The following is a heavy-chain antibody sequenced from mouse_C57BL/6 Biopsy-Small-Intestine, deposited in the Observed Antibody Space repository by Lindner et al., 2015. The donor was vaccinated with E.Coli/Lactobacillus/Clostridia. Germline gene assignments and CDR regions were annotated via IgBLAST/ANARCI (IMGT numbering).Heavy chain of an antibody. D-gene: IGHD1-1*01. CDR3: ARASYGSGYVAY. Sequence: VQLQEVWGGLVKPGGSLKLSCAASGFTFSDYGMHWVRQAPEKGLEWVAYISSGSSTIYYADTVKGRFTISRDNAKNTLFLQMTSLRSEDTAMYYCARASYGSGYVAYWGQGTLVTVSA. V-gene: IGHV5-17*01. CDR2: ISSGSSTI. J-gene: IGHJ3*01. CDR1: GFTFSDYG.